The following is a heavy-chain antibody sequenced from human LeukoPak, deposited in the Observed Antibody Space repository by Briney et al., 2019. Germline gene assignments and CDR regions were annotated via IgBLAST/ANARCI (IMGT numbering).Heavy chain of an antibody. Sequence: QPGGSLRLSCAASGFTFSTYGMHWVRQAPGKGLEWVAVISYDGSNKFYPDSVKGRFTISRDNSKNTLYLQMNSTRPEDTAIYYCARRPGEPLIGGDGYFDYWGEGTLVTVSS. CDR1: GFTFSTYG. V-gene: IGHV3-30*03. CDR3: ARRPGEPLIGGDGYFDY. J-gene: IGHJ4*02. D-gene: IGHD2-21*01. CDR2: ISYDGSNK.